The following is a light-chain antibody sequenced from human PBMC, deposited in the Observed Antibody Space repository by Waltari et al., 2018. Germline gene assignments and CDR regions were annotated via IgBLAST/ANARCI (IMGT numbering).Light chain of an antibody. CDR2: GKN. CDR1: SLRIYY. CDR3: HSRDISGDVL. V-gene: IGLV3-19*01. Sequence: SSELTQDPAVSVALGQTVRITCQGDSLRIYYVSWFLQKPGQALALVIYGKNSRPSGIPDRFSASSSGSTASLTIIGAQAEDEADYYCHSRDISGDVLIGGGTKLTVV. J-gene: IGLJ2*01.